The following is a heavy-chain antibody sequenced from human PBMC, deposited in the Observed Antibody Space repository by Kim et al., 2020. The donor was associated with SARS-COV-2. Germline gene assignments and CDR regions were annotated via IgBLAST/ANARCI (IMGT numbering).Heavy chain of an antibody. CDR3: ANSEFDY. CDR1: GFTFDEYG. Sequence: GGSLRLSCAASGFTFDEYGMHWVRQAPGKGLEWVSLIRWDGGSTYYADSVKGRFTISRDNRKNSLYLQMNSLRTEDTALYYCANSEFDYCGQGTLVTVSS. J-gene: IGHJ4*03. CDR2: IRWDGGST. V-gene: IGHV3-43*02.